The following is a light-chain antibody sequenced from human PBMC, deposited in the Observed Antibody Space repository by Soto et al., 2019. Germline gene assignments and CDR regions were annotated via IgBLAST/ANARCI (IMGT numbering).Light chain of an antibody. CDR3: QQRSDWPRT. CDR2: DAS. J-gene: IGKJ3*01. Sequence: EIVLTQSPATLSLSPGERATLSCRASHSVGSFLAWYQQKPGQAPRLLLYDASTRATGTPARFSGSGSRTDFTLTISSLEPEDFAVYYCQQRSDWPRTFGPGTKVDI. CDR1: HSVGSF. V-gene: IGKV3-11*01.